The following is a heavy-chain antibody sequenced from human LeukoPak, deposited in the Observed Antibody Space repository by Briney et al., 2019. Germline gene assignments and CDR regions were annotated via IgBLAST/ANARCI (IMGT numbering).Heavy chain of an antibody. CDR1: GYTFTGYY. V-gene: IGHV1-2*02. J-gene: IGHJ3*02. CDR2: INPNSGGT. CDR3: AREIPTADAFDI. Sequence: ASVKVSCKASGYTFTGYYMHWVRQAPGQGLEWMGWINPNSGGTNYAQKFQDRVTMTRDTSISTAYMELSRLRSDDTAVYYCAREIPTADAFDIWGQGTMVTVSS.